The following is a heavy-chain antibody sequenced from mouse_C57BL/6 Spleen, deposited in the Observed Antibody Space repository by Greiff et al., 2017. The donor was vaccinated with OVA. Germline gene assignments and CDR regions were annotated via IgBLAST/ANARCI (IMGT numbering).Heavy chain of an antibody. CDR1: GFSLTSYG. CDR3: AKPLAGTRAMDY. V-gene: IGHV2-4*01. D-gene: IGHD4-1*01. Sequence: QVQLKQSGPGLVQPSQSLSITCTVSGFSLTSYGVHWVRQPPGKGLEWLGVIWSGGSTDYNAAFISRLSISKDNSKSQVFFKMNSLQADDTAIYYWAKPLAGTRAMDYWGQGTSVTVSS. CDR2: IWSGGST. J-gene: IGHJ4*01.